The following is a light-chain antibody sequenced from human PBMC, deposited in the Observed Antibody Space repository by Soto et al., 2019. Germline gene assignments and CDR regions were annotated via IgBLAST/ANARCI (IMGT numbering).Light chain of an antibody. Sequence: QSVLTPPPSMSRAPGQSVTISCTGTNRDFGGYNYVSWYQQHPGKAPKLMIYDVSKRPSGVPDRFSGSKSGNTASLTISGLQAEDEADYYCCSYAGSYTHVVFGGGTKVTVL. CDR1: NRDFGGYNY. CDR3: CSYAGSYTHVV. CDR2: DVS. V-gene: IGLV2-11*01. J-gene: IGLJ2*01.